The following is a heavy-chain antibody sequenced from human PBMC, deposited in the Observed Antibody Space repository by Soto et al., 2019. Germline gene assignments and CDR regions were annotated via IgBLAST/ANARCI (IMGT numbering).Heavy chain of an antibody. CDR3: AIADYGDPDF. D-gene: IGHD4-17*01. V-gene: IGHV1-18*01. J-gene: IGHJ4*02. Sequence: QVQLVQSGAEVKKPGASVKVSCKASGSTFPSSTVSWVRQAPGKGHEWMGWINAHNGNTKYVQKFQGKLTMTTDTSTGTGNLELRSLSTDDTAIYFCAIADYGDPDFWGQGTLVTVSS. CDR1: GSTFPSST. CDR2: INAHNGNT.